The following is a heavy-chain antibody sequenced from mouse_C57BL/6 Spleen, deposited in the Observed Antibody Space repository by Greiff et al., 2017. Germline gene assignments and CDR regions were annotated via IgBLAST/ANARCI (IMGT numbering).Heavy chain of an antibody. D-gene: IGHD1-1*01. CDR3: ARNNYGSSYGYAMDY. J-gene: IGHJ4*01. V-gene: IGHV2-9-1*01. Sequence: VQLKQSGPGLVAPSQSLSITCTVSGFSLTSYAISWVRQPPGKGLEWLGVIWTGGGTNYNSALKSRLSISKDNSKSQVFLKMNSLQTDDTARYYCARNNYGSSYGYAMDYWGQGTSVTVSS. CDR2: IWTGGGT. CDR1: GFSLTSYA.